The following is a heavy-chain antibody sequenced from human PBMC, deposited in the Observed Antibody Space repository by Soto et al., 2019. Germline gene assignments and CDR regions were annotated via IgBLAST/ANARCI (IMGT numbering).Heavy chain of an antibody. CDR3: ARVPVAVAGTNWFDP. Sequence: AQLKVSCKASGYTFTSYGISWVRQAPGQGLEWMGWISAYNGNTNYAQKLQGRVTMTTDTSTSTAYRELRSLRSDDTAVYYCARVPVAVAGTNWFDPWGQGTLLTVSS. V-gene: IGHV1-18*01. CDR1: GYTFTSYG. J-gene: IGHJ5*02. D-gene: IGHD6-19*01. CDR2: ISAYNGNT.